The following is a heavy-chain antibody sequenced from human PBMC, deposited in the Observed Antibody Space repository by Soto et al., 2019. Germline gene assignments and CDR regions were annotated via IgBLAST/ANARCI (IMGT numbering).Heavy chain of an antibody. CDR3: ARQVRDCSSTSCYSPYAFDI. D-gene: IGHD2-2*01. Sequence: SESLSLTCTVSGGSIGTGRYYWGWTRQPPGKGLEWIGSIYYSGSTYYNPSLKSRVTISVDTSKNQFSLKLSSVTAADTAVYYCARQVRDCSSTSCYSPYAFDIWGQGTMVT. CDR1: GGSIGTGRYY. J-gene: IGHJ3*02. V-gene: IGHV4-39*01. CDR2: IYYSGST.